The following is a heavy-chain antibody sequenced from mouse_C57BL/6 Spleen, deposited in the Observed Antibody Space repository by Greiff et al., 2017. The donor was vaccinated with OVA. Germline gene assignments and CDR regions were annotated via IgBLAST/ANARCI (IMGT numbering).Heavy chain of an antibody. D-gene: IGHD1-1*01. CDR3: ARDGTTPHAMDY. CDR2: IYPGDGDT. J-gene: IGHJ4*01. CDR1: GYAFSSSW. V-gene: IGHV1-82*01. Sequence: ESGPELVKPGASVKISCKASGYAFSSSWMNWVKQRPGKGLEWIGRIYPGDGDTNYNGKFKGKATLTADKSSSTAYMQLSSLTSEDSAVYFCARDGTTPHAMDYWGQGTSVTVSS.